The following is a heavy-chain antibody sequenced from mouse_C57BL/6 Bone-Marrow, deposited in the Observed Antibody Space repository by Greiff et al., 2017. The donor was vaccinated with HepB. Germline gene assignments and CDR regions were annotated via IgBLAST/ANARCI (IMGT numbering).Heavy chain of an antibody. CDR3: ASRRGYAMDY. CDR2: IWGVGST. CDR1: GFSLTSYG. Sequence: QVQLKESGPGLVVPSQSLSITCTVSGFSLTSYGVDWVRQSPGKGLEWLGVIWGVGSTNYNSALKSRLSISKDNSKSQVFLKMNSLQTDDTAMYYCASRRGYAMDYWGQGTSVTVSS. J-gene: IGHJ4*01. V-gene: IGHV2-6*01.